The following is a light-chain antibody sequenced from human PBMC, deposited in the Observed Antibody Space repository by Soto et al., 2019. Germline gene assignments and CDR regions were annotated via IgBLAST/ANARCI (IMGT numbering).Light chain of an antibody. J-gene: IGLJ3*02. CDR2: GNS. CDR1: SSNIGAGYD. V-gene: IGLV1-40*01. CDR3: QSYDRSLSALV. Sequence: QSVLTQPPSVSGAPGQRVTISCTGSSSNIGAGYDVHWYQQLPGTAPKLLIYGNSNRPSGVPDRFSGSKSGTSASLAITGLRAEDEADDYCQSYDRSLSALVFGGGTKLTVL.